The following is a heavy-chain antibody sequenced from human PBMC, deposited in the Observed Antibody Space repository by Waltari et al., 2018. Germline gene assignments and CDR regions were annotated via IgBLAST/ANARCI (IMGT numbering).Heavy chain of an antibody. CDR1: GYTLTELS. CDR2: FEPEDGET. Sequence: QVQLVQSGPEVKKPGASVKASCKVSGYTLTELSMHWVGRAPGTGLGWMGGFEPEDGETIYAKKFQGRVTMTEDKSTDTAYMELSSLRSEDTAVYYCATVASSGYNWFDPWGQGTLVTVSS. CDR3: ATVASSGYNWFDP. D-gene: IGHD6-13*01. V-gene: IGHV1-24*01. J-gene: IGHJ5*02.